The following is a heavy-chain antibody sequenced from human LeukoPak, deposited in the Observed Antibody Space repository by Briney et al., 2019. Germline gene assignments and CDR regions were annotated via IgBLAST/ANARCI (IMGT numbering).Heavy chain of an antibody. Sequence: PGGSLRLSCAASAFTFRTYWMSWVRQAPGKGLEWVAIIKPDGSEKYYVDSVKGLFTISRDNAKNSLYLQMTSLRAEDTAVYYCTRDASGDTNSGPRMDVWGQGTTVTVSS. V-gene: IGHV3-7*05. CDR1: AFTFRTYW. CDR3: TRDASGDTNSGPRMDV. J-gene: IGHJ6*02. CDR2: IKPDGSEK. D-gene: IGHD1-26*01.